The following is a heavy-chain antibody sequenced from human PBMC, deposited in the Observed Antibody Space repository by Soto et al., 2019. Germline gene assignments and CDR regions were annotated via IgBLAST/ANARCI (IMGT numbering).Heavy chain of an antibody. CDR2: IIPIFGTA. D-gene: IGHD2-2*01. CDR1: GGTFSSYA. Sequence: ASVKVSCKASGGTFSSYAISWVRQAPGQGLEWMGGIIPIFGTANYAQKFQGRVTSTADESTSTAYMELSSLRSDDTAVYYCARELFSEVPAATYYYGMDVWGQGTTVTVSS. V-gene: IGHV1-69*13. CDR3: ARELFSEVPAATYYYGMDV. J-gene: IGHJ6*02.